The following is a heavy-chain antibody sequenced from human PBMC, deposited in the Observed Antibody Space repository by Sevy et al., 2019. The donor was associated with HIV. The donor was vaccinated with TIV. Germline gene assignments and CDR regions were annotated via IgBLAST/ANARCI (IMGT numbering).Heavy chain of an antibody. CDR2: IYYTGTT. CDR1: GASISSSSYY. J-gene: IGHJ4*02. V-gene: IGHV4-39*01. CDR3: ASMPRGEMLYYFDY. D-gene: IGHD3-16*01. Sequence: SETLSLTCAVSGASISSSSYYWGWIRQPPGKGLEWIGNIYYTGTTYYNPSLKSRVTISIDTSKNQFSLNLSSVTAADTAVYYCASMPRGEMLYYFDYWGQGSLVTVSS.